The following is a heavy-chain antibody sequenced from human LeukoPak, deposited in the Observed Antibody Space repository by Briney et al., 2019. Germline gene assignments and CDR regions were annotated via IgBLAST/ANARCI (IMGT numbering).Heavy chain of an antibody. D-gene: IGHD2-15*01. V-gene: IGHV3-21*01. CDR2: ISSSSSYI. CDR3: ARDKDCSGGSCYLLWFDP. J-gene: IGHJ5*02. CDR1: GFTFSSYS. Sequence: GGSLRLSCAASGFTFSSYSMTWVRQAPGKGLEWVSSISSSSSYIYYADSVKGRFTISRDNAKNSLYLQMNSLRAEDTAVYYCARDKDCSGGSCYLLWFDPWGQGTLVTVSS.